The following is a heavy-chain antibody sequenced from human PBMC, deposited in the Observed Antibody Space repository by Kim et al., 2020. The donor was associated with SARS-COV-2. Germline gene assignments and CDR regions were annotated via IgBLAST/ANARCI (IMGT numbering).Heavy chain of an antibody. V-gene: IGHV4-39*01. J-gene: IGHJ6*02. CDR1: GGSISSSSYY. D-gene: IGHD3-22*01. CDR2: IYYSGST. Sequence: SETLSLTCTVSGGSISSSSYYWGWIRQPPGKGLEWIGSIYYSGSTYYNPSLKSRVTISVDTSKNQFSLKLSSVTAADTAVYYCARRGYYDSSGYFPYYYYGMDVWGQGTTVTVSS. CDR3: ARRGYYDSSGYFPYYYYGMDV.